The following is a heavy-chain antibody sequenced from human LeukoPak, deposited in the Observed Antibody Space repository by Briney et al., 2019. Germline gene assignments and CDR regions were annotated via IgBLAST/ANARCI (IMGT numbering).Heavy chain of an antibody. CDR3: ARDYCSSSICYGGGPYYFAY. Sequence: GGSLRLSCAASGFTFSTYSMNCVRQAPGRGLEWVSYISSSSSYIYYADSVKGRFTISRDNAKNSLYLQMNSLRDEDTAIYYCARDYCSSSICYGGGPYYFAYWGQGALVTVSS. J-gene: IGHJ4*02. D-gene: IGHD2-2*01. V-gene: IGHV3-48*02. CDR2: ISSSSSYI. CDR1: GFTFSTYS.